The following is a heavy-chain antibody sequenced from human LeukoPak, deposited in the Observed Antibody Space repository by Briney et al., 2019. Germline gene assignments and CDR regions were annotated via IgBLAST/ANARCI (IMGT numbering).Heavy chain of an antibody. Sequence: SETLSLTCAVYGGSFSGYYWSWIRQPPGKGLEWIGEINHSGSTNYNPSLKSRVTISVDTSKNQFSLKLSSVTAADTAVYYCARNLDAFDIWGQGTMVTVSS. CDR1: GGSFSGYY. V-gene: IGHV4-34*01. J-gene: IGHJ3*02. CDR2: INHSGST. CDR3: ARNLDAFDI.